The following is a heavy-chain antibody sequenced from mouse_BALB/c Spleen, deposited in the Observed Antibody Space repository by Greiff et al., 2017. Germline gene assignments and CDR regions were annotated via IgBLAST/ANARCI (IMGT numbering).Heavy chain of an antibody. J-gene: IGHJ2*01. D-gene: IGHD1-1*01. Sequence: EVMLVESGGGLVKPGGSLKLSCAASGFTFSSYAMSWVRQTPEKRLEWVASISSGGSTYYPDSVKGRFTISRDNARNILYLQMSSLRSEDTAMYYCAREGYYGSSSFDYWGQGTTLTVSS. CDR2: ISSGGST. V-gene: IGHV5-6-5*01. CDR3: AREGYYGSSSFDY. CDR1: GFTFSSYA.